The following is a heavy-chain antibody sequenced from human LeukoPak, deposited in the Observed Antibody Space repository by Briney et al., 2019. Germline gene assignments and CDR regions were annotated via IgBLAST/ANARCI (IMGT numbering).Heavy chain of an antibody. CDR3: ARGRVLRYFDWLFPPYFGY. CDR1: GFTFSSYA. D-gene: IGHD3-9*01. V-gene: IGHV3-30*04. Sequence: PGRSLRLSCAASGFTFSSYAMHWVRQAPGKGLEWVAVISYDGSNKYYADSVKGRFTISRDNSKNTLYLQMNSLRAEDTAVYYCARGRVLRYFDWLFPPYFGYWGQGTLVTVSS. CDR2: ISYDGSNK. J-gene: IGHJ4*02.